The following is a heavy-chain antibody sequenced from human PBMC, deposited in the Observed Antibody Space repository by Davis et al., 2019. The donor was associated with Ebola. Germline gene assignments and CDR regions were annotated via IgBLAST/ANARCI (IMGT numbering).Heavy chain of an antibody. V-gene: IGHV3-53*01. Sequence: GESLKISCAASGFTFSNAWMNWVRQAPGKGLEWVSMLHSGHKIHYADSVKDRFTISRDDSKNTVFLQMTGLKAEDTAVYYCMSYDDWGQGTLVTVSS. CDR2: LHSGHKI. CDR1: GFTFSNAW. J-gene: IGHJ4*02. CDR3: MSYDD.